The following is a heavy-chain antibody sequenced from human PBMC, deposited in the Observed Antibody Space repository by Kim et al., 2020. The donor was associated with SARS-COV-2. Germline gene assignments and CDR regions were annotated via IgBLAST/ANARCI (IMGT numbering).Heavy chain of an antibody. CDR1: GFTFSSYS. CDR2: ISSSSSYI. Sequence: GGSLRLSCAASGFTFSSYSMNWVRQAPGKGLEWVSSISSSSSYIYYADSVKGRFTISRDNAKNSLYLQMNSLRAEDTAVYYCARDLEGSSWYVGSHWFDPWGQGTLVTVSS. J-gene: IGHJ5*02. CDR3: ARDLEGSSWYVGSHWFDP. D-gene: IGHD6-13*01. V-gene: IGHV3-21*01.